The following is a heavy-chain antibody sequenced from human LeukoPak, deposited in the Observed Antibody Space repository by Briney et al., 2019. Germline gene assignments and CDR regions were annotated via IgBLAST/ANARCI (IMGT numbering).Heavy chain of an antibody. CDR2: IWYDGSNE. Sequence: GGSLRLSGAASGFTFSTYVMHWVRQGPGKGLEWVAVIWYDGSNEYYVDSVKGRFTISRDNSKNTLYLQMNSLRAEDTAVYYCARDRRRDGYKLDAFDIWGQGTMVTVSS. CDR1: GFTFSTYV. J-gene: IGHJ3*02. CDR3: ARDRRRDGYKLDAFDI. D-gene: IGHD5-24*01. V-gene: IGHV3-33*01.